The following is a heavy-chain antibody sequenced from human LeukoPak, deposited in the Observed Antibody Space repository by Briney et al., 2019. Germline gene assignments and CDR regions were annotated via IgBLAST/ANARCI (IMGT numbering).Heavy chain of an antibody. CDR1: GYSFISYW. CDR3: ARRDGSTYGFDY. Sequence: GESLKISCKGSGYSFISYWISWVRQMPGKGLEWMGRIDPSDSYTDYSPSFQGHVTISADMSISTAYLQWSSLKASDTAMYYCARRDGSTYGFDYWGQGTLVTVSS. V-gene: IGHV5-10-1*01. CDR2: IDPSDSYT. D-gene: IGHD5-18*01. J-gene: IGHJ4*02.